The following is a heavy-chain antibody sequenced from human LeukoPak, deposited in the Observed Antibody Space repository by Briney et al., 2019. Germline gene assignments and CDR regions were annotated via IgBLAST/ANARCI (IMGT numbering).Heavy chain of an antibody. CDR2: INPNSGGT. Sequence: GASVKVSCKASGYTFTGYYMHWVRQAPGQGLEWMGWINPNSGGTNYAQKFQGRVTMTRDTSISTAYMELSRLRSDDTAVYYCAREGGTTVTSIDYWGQGTLVTVSS. V-gene: IGHV1-2*02. D-gene: IGHD4-17*01. CDR1: GYTFTGYY. CDR3: AREGGTTVTSIDY. J-gene: IGHJ4*02.